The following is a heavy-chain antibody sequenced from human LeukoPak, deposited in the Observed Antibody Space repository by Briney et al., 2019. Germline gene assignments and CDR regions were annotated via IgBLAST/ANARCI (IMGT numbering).Heavy chain of an antibody. Sequence: GGSLRLSCAASGFTFSSYAMHWVRQAPGKGLEWVSTISGGGGSTYYADSVKGRFTISRDNSKNTLYLQMNSLRAEDTAVYYCAKDRKDGYNYVMGGQWGQGTLVTVSS. D-gene: IGHD5-24*01. J-gene: IGHJ4*02. CDR3: AKDRKDGYNYVMGGQ. CDR2: ISGGGGST. CDR1: GFTFSSYA. V-gene: IGHV3-23*01.